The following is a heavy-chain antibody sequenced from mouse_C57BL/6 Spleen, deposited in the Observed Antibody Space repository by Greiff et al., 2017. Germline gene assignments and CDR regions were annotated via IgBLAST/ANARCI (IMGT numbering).Heavy chain of an antibody. Sequence: QVQLQQPGAELVKPGASVKVSCKASGYTFTSYWMHWVKQRPGQGLEWIGRLHPSDSDTNYNQKFKGKATLTVDKSSSTAYMQLSSLTSEDSAVYYCAMGGRDGYYDYAMDYWGQGTSVTVSS. CDR3: AMGGRDGYYDYAMDY. J-gene: IGHJ4*01. V-gene: IGHV1-74*01. CDR2: LHPSDSDT. D-gene: IGHD2-3*01. CDR1: GYTFTSYW.